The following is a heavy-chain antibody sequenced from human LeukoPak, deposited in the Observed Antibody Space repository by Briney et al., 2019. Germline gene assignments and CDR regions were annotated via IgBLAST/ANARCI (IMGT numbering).Heavy chain of an antibody. J-gene: IGHJ4*02. CDR1: GFTFNDYP. CDR3: ARDYDFGLDY. D-gene: IGHD3-3*01. Sequence: GGSLRLSCGVSGFTFNDYPMNWVRQAPGKGLEWISYISTENIKYADAVKARFTISRDDAKNSVYLQMSSLRDEYTAVYYCARDYDFGLDYWGQGTLVAVSS. V-gene: IGHV3-48*02. CDR2: ISTENI.